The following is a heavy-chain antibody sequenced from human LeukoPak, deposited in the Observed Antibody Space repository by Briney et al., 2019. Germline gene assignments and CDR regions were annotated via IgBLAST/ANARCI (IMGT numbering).Heavy chain of an antibody. CDR2: ISSSGSTI. D-gene: IGHD4-17*01. CDR1: GGSFSGYY. V-gene: IGHV3-11*04. CDR3: ARSLMNTVTLPDY. J-gene: IGHJ4*02. Sequence: LSLTCAVYGGSFSGYYWSWIRQPPGKGLEWVSYISSSGSTIYYADSVKGRFTISRDNAKKSLYLQMNSLRDEDTAVYYCARSLMNTVTLPDYWGQGTLVTVSS.